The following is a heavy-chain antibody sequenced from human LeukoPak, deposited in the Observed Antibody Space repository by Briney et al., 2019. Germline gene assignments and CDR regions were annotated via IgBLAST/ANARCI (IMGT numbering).Heavy chain of an antibody. Sequence: PGTLSLTCAVSGGSISSSNWWSWVRQPPGKGLEWIGEIYHSGSTNYNPSLKSRVTISVDKSKNQFSLKLSSVTAADTAVYYCARGSDGIAVAVTTPYYFDYWGQGTLVTVSS. V-gene: IGHV4-4*03. CDR2: IYHSGST. CDR3: ARGSDGIAVAVTTPYYFDY. D-gene: IGHD6-19*01. CDR1: GGSISSSNW. J-gene: IGHJ4*02.